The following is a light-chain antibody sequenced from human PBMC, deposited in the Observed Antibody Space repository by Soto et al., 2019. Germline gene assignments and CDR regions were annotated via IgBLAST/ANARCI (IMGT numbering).Light chain of an antibody. Sequence: EVVFTQSPATLSSFPGDRVTLSCRASQYINTRLAWYQHRPGQAPRLLIYQTSLRAAGIPARFSASGSGTDFTRTINSLQSEDFAVYYCQRYNNWPLTFGGGTNVDI. CDR3: QRYNNWPLT. V-gene: IGKV3D-15*01. CDR2: QTS. CDR1: QYINTR. J-gene: IGKJ4*01.